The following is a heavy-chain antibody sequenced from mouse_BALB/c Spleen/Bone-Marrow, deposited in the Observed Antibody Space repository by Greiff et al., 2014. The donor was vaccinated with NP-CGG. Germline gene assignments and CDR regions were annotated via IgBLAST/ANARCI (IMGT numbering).Heavy chain of an antibody. J-gene: IGHJ2*01. CDR1: GYTFTDYE. Sequence: VQLQQSGAELVRPGASVTLSCKASGYTFTDYEIHWVNQTPVHGLEWIGAIDPETGGNAYNQKFKGKATLTADKSSSTAYMELRSLTSEDSAVYYCTRNWDDYFDYWGQGTTLTVSS. V-gene: IGHV1-15*01. CDR2: IDPETGGN. D-gene: IGHD4-1*01. CDR3: TRNWDDYFDY.